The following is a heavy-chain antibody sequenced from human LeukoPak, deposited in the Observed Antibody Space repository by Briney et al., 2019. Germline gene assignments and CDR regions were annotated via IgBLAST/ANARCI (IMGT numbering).Heavy chain of an antibody. CDR1: GFTFSSYG. D-gene: IGHD2-15*01. V-gene: IGHV3-30*18. Sequence: PGRSLRLSCAASGFTFSSYGMHWVRQAPGKGLEWVAVISYDGSNKYYADSVKGRFTISRDNSKNTLYLQMNSLRAEDTAVYYCANSRDSWYYYYGMDVWGQGTTVTVSS. CDR3: ANSRDSWYYYYGMDV. J-gene: IGHJ6*02. CDR2: ISYDGSNK.